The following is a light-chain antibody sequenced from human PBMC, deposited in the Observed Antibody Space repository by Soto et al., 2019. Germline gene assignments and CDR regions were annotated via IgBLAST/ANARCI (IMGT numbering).Light chain of an antibody. CDR1: SSDVGGYNY. V-gene: IGLV2-14*01. Sequence: QSALTQPASVSGSPGQSITISCTGTSSDVGGYNYVSWYQQHPGKAPKLMIYDVSNRPSGVSNRFSGSKSGNTASLTISGLQAEDEADYYCSSYTSSYYVSGTGTKVTVL. CDR3: SSYTSSYYV. J-gene: IGLJ1*01. CDR2: DVS.